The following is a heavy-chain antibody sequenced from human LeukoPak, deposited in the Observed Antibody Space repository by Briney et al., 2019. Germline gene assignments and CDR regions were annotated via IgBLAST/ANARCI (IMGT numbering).Heavy chain of an antibody. V-gene: IGHV1-69*04. CDR2: IIPILGIA. CDR1: GGTFSSYA. D-gene: IGHD4-17*01. CDR3: ARAGLRKYGMDV. J-gene: IGHJ6*02. Sequence: ASVKVSCKASGGTFSSYAISWVRQAPGQGLEWMGRIIPILGIANYAQKFQGRVTITADKSTSTAYMELSSLRSEDTAVYYCARAGLRKYGMDVWGQGTTVTVSS.